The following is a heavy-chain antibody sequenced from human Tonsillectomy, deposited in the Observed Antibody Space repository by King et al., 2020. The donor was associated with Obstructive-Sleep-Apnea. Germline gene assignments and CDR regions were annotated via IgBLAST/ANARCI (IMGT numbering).Heavy chain of an antibody. V-gene: IGHV1-46*01. D-gene: IGHD2-8*01. J-gene: IGHJ5*02. CDR1: GYTYSSYY. CDR3: ARGSVCTNVVCTQGWFDP. CDR2: INPSVGST. Sequence: VQLVESGAEVKKPGASVKVSCKASGYTYSSYYLHWVRQAPGQGLEWMAIINPSVGSTTYAQTLQGRGTVTSDTSTSTVYVELSSLRSEDTAVYYCARGSVCTNVVCTQGWFDPWGQGTLVTVSS.